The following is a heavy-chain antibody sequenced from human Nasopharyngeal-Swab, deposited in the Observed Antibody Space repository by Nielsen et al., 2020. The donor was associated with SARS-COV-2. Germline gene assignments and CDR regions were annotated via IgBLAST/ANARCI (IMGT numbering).Heavy chain of an antibody. Sequence: ASVKVSCKASGYTFTDYYMHWVRQAPGQGLEWMGRINPDSGGTYYAQKFQGRVTMTRDTSISTAYMELRRLRSDDTAVYYCARFLWDSSGRWEEGSDIWGQGTMVTVSS. J-gene: IGHJ3*02. CDR3: ARFLWDSSGRWEEGSDI. CDR1: GYTFTDYY. CDR2: INPDSGGT. V-gene: IGHV1-2*06. D-gene: IGHD3-22*01.